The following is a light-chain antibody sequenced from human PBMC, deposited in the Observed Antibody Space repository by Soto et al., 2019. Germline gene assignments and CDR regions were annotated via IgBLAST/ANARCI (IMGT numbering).Light chain of an antibody. J-gene: IGKJ2*01. CDR2: GAS. CDR3: QQYGSSPRVYT. Sequence: EIVLTQSPGTLSLSPGERATLSCRASQSVSSSYLAWYQQKPGQAPRLLIYGASGRATCIPDRFSGSGSGTEFTLTISSLEPEDFAVYYCQQYGSSPRVYTFGQGTKLEIK. V-gene: IGKV3-20*01. CDR1: QSVSSSY.